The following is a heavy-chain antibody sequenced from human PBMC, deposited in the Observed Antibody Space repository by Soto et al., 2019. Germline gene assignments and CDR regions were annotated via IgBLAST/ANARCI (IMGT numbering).Heavy chain of an antibody. CDR2: IDWNDDK. CDR3: ALCIAARPLFPVWTRSHWFDP. D-gene: IGHD6-6*01. V-gene: IGHV2-5*01. Sequence: QITLKESGPTLVKPTQTLTLTCTFSGFSLSTSGVGVGWIRQPPGKALEWLALIDWNDDKRYSPSRKSRLTSPQDPSKNQVVLTMTNMAPVDTAPYYCALCIAARPLFPVWTRSHWFDPLGQGTLVTVSS. CDR1: GFSLSTSGVG. J-gene: IGHJ5*02.